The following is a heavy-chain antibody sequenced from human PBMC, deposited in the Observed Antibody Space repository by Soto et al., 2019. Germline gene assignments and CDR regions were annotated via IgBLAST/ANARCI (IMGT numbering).Heavy chain of an antibody. Sequence: GASVKVSCKASGGTFTGYYMHWVRQAPGQGLEWMGWINPNSGGTNYAQKFQGWVTMTRDTSISTAYMELSRLRSDDTAVYYCARGRGYCSGGSCFHYYYGMDVWGQGTTVTVSS. CDR3: ARGRGYCSGGSCFHYYYGMDV. D-gene: IGHD2-15*01. CDR1: GGTFTGYY. CDR2: INPNSGGT. V-gene: IGHV1-2*04. J-gene: IGHJ6*02.